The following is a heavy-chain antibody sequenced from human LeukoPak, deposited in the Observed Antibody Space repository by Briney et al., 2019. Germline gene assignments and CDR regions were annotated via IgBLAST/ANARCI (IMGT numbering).Heavy chain of an antibody. D-gene: IGHD3-3*01. J-gene: IGHJ4*02. CDR3: ARRRIGVNPYFDY. CDR2: FSYSGRT. Sequence: SETLSLTCTVSGGSISSYYWSWIRQPPGKGLEWSGYFSYSGRTNYNPSLKSRVTISVDTSNNHFSLKLSSVTAADTAVYYCARRRIGVNPYFDYWGQGTLVTVSS. CDR1: GGSISSYY. V-gene: IGHV4-59*08.